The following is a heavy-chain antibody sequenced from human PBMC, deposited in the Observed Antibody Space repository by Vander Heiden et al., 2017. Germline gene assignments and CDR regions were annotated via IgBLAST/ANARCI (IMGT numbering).Heavy chain of an antibody. J-gene: IGHJ1*01. Sequence: EVQLVESGGGLVQPGGSLRLSCVGSGFTFSDHYMAWVRQAQGKGLEWVGRIRNKAASHTTAYAASVEGRFAISRDDSKNSLYLQLNSLKTEDTAMYYCATSPSSGYNWGQGTQVTVSS. V-gene: IGHV3-72*01. CDR3: ATSPSSGYN. D-gene: IGHD3-22*01. CDR2: IRNKAASHTT. CDR1: GFTFSDHY.